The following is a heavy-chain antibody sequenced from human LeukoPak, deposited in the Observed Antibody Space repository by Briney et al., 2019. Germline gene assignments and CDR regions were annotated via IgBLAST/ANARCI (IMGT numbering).Heavy chain of an antibody. D-gene: IGHD3-22*01. CDR1: GGSISSYY. J-gene: IGHJ6*03. V-gene: IGHV4-4*07. CDR3: ARNGYYYDSSGYGHLYYYYYYMDV. CDR2: IYTSGST. Sequence: PSETLSLTCTVSGGSISSYYWSWIRQPAGKGLEWIGRIYTSGSTNYNPSLKSRVTMSVDTSKNQFSLKLSSVTAADTAVYYCARNGYYYDSSGYGHLYYYYYYMDVWGKGTTVTISS.